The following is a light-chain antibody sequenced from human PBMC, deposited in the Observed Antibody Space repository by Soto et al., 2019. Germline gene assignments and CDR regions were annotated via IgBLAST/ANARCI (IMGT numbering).Light chain of an antibody. CDR2: AAS. J-gene: IGKJ1*01. V-gene: IGKV1-6*01. CDR1: QRIRDE. CDR3: QHTLSFPPT. Sequence: AIQMTQSPSSLSASVGDRVTITCRASQRIRDELGWYQQKAGKAPNLLISAASRLQSGVPSRFSGRGSGTDFTLTISSLQPEDFATYYCQHTLSFPPTLGQGSKVDIK.